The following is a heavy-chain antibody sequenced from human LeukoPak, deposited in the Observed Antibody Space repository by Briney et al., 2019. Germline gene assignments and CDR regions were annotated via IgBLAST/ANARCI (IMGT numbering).Heavy chain of an antibody. Sequence: SGGSLRLSCAASGFNFSSYWMSWVRQAPGKGLEWVANIKQDGSEKYYVDSVKGRFTISRDNAKNSLYLQMNSLRAEDTAVYYCARPSSKEAFDIWGQGTMVTVSS. CDR1: GFNFSSYW. CDR3: ARPSSKEAFDI. CDR2: IKQDGSEK. J-gene: IGHJ3*02. V-gene: IGHV3-7*01.